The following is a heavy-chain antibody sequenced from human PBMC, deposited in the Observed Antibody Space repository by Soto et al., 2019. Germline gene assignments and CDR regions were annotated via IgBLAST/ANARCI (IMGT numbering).Heavy chain of an antibody. V-gene: IGHV1-18*01. Sequence: QAQLVQSGPEVKEPGASVKVSCKASGYTFSSRGIYWVRQAPGQGLEWMGWIGPHNAQTHYAQSPPGRVTLTTDTSTSTAYMDLRSLRSDDTAVYYCVREAGDYDWYFDLWGRGTPVTVSS. J-gene: IGHJ2*01. CDR2: IGPHNAQT. D-gene: IGHD4-17*01. CDR3: VREAGDYDWYFDL. CDR1: GYTFSSRG.